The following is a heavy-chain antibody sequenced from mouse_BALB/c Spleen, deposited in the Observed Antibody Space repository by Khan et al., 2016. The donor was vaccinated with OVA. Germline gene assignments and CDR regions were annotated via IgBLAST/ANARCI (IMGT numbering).Heavy chain of an antibody. Sequence: EVKLEESGAELVKPGASVNLSCSASGFNIKDTYIHWVKQRPEQGLEWIGRIDPPNDDSKFGPKFQDKATLTADTSSNTAYLQLTSLTSEDTAVYDGATHDGNPFAYWGQGTLVSVSA. CDR2: IDPPNDDS. V-gene: IGHV14-3*02. CDR1: GFNIKDTY. CDR3: ATHDGNPFAY. J-gene: IGHJ3*01. D-gene: IGHD2-1*01.